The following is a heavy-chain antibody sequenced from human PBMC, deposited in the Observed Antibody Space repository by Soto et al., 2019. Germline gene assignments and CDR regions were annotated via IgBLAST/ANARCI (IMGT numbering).Heavy chain of an antibody. Sequence: ASETLSLTCTVSGGSISSGGYYWSWIRQHPGKGLEWIGYIYYSGSTYYNPSLKSRVTISVDTSKNQFSLKLSSVTAADTAVYYCARERTGGVVWGQGTLVTAPQ. CDR2: IYYSGST. CDR3: ARERTGGVV. J-gene: IGHJ4*02. D-gene: IGHD2-15*01. V-gene: IGHV4-31*03. CDR1: GGSISSGGYY.